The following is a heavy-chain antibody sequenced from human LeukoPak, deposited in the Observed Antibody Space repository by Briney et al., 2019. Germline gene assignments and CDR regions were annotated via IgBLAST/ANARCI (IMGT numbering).Heavy chain of an antibody. CDR3: ASKYRSGSYYIDP. CDR1: GFTFSSYA. V-gene: IGHV1-69*01. Sequence: SGGSLRLSCAASGFTFSSYAMSWVRQAPGQGLEWMGGIIPIFGTANYAQKFQGRVTITADESTSTAYMELSSLRSEDTAVYYCASKYRSGSYYIDPWGQGTLVRLSS. CDR2: IIPIFGTA. J-gene: IGHJ5*02. D-gene: IGHD3-10*01.